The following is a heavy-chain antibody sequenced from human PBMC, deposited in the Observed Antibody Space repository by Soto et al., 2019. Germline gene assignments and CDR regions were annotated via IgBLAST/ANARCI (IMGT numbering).Heavy chain of an antibody. Sequence: PSETLSLTCSVSGDSINSGASYWTWIRQPPGMGLEWIGYIYYTGSGFSNPTLKSRLTMSVDTSKNQFSLNLRSVTAADTAVYYCPRVFDTGSYYRYFGYWGRLTLVTVSS. CDR1: GDSINSGASY. D-gene: IGHD3-9*01. J-gene: IGHJ4*02. V-gene: IGHV4-31*02. CDR2: IYYTGSG. CDR3: PRVFDTGSYYRYFGY.